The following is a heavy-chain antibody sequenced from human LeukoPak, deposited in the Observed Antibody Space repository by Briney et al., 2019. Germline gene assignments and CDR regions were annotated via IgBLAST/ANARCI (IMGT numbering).Heavy chain of an antibody. CDR2: IYYSGST. CDR3: ARAYYDFWAPNWFDP. D-gene: IGHD3-3*01. Sequence: TPSSTLTFTCTGSGGFIISYYCSWIPQPPPKRLHWTAYIYYSGSTNYNPSLKSRVTISVDTSKNQFSLKLSSVTAADTAVYYCARAYYDFWAPNWFDPWGQGTLVTVSS. V-gene: IGHV4-59*01. J-gene: IGHJ5*02. CDR1: GGFIISYY.